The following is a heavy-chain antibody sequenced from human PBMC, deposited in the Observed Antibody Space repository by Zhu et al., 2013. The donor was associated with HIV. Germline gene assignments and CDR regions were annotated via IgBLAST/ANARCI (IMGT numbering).Heavy chain of an antibody. CDR2: MNPKSDNA. J-gene: IGHJ4*02. CDR1: GYTFSSYD. CDR3: ARGRWDSNGYYSY. V-gene: IGHV1-8*01. Sequence: QVQLVQSGAEVKNPGASVKVSCKASGYTFSSYDINWVRQATGQGLEWMGWMNPKSDNAGYAQKFQGRVTMTRNISISTAYMELNSLTSEDTAVYYCARGRWDSNGYYSYWGQGPWSPSPQ. D-gene: IGHD3-22*01.